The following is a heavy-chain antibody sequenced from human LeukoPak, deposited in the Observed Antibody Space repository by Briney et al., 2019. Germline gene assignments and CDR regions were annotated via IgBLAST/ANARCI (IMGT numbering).Heavy chain of an antibody. Sequence: ASVKVSCKVSGYTLTELSMHWVRQAPGKGLEWMGGFDPEDGETIYAQKFQGRVTMTEDTSTDTAYMELSSLRSEDTAVYYCATDPGNYSSTSCYWYFDLWGPGTLVTVSS. J-gene: IGHJ2*01. V-gene: IGHV1-24*01. CDR2: FDPEDGET. CDR1: GYTLTELS. CDR3: ATDPGNYSSTSCYWYFDL. D-gene: IGHD2-2*01.